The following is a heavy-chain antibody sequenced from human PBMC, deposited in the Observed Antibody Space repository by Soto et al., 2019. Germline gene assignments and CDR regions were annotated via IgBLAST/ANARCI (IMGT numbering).Heavy chain of an antibody. D-gene: IGHD3-10*01. CDR1: GGTFSSYA. V-gene: IGHV1-69*06. CDR2: IIPIFGTA. CDR3: ARGEGGWFGELLYYYYGMDV. Sequence: QVQLVQSGAEVKKPGSSVKVSCKASGGTFSSYAISWVRQAPGHGLEWMGGIIPIFGTANYAQKIQGRVTITADKSTSTAYMELSSLRSEDTAVYYWARGEGGWFGELLYYYYGMDVCGQGTTVTV. J-gene: IGHJ6*02.